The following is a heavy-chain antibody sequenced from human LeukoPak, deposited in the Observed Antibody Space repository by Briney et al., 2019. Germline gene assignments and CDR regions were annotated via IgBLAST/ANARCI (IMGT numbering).Heavy chain of an antibody. D-gene: IGHD6-13*01. CDR3: ARDGYSSSWYPLHYYYMDV. V-gene: IGHV3-48*03. CDR1: GFTFSSYE. Sequence: PGGSLRLSCAASGFTFSSYEMNWVRQAPGKGLEWVSYISSSGSTIYYADSVKGRFTISRDNAKNSLYLQMNSLRAEDTAVYYCARDGYSSSWYPLHYYYMDVWGKGTTVTISS. CDR2: ISSSGSTI. J-gene: IGHJ6*03.